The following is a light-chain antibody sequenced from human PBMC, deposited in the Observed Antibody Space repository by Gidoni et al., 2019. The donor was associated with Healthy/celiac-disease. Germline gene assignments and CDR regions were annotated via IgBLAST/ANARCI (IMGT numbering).Light chain of an antibody. CDR1: QSLLHSNGYNY. CDR2: LGS. V-gene: IGKV2-28*01. J-gene: IGKJ4*01. Sequence: DTVMTQSPLSLPVTPGEPASISCRSSQSLLHSNGYNYLDWYLQKPGQSPQLLIYLGSNRASGVPDRFSGSGSGTDFTLKISRVEAEDVGVYYCMQALQTPNTFXGXTKVEIK. CDR3: MQALQTPNT.